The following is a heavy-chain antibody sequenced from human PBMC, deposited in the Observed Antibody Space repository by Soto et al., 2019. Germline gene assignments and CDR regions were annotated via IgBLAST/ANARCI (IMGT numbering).Heavy chain of an antibody. D-gene: IGHD3-10*01. J-gene: IGHJ5*02. V-gene: IGHV1-3*01. CDR2: INVGNDYT. CDR1: GYTFTSYA. CDR3: ARDYYDGSGCSDWFDP. Sequence: ASVKVSCKASGYTFTSYAMHWVRQAPGQRLEWMGWINVGNDYTKYSQQFQGRVTITRDTSAATAYMELRSLRSDDTAVYYCARDYYDGSGCSDWFDPWGQGTLVTVSS.